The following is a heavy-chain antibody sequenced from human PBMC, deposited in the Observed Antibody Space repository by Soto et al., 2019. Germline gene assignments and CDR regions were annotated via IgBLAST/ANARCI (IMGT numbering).Heavy chain of an antibody. D-gene: IGHD3-9*01. Sequence: SETLSLTCTVSGGSISSYYWSWIRQPPGKGLEWIGYIYYSGSTNYNPSLKSRVTISVDTSKNQFSLKLSSVTAADTAVYYCARALILTGYYIHDAFDIWGQVTMVTVS. CDR3: ARALILTGYYIHDAFDI. CDR2: IYYSGST. J-gene: IGHJ3*02. V-gene: IGHV4-59*01. CDR1: GGSISSYY.